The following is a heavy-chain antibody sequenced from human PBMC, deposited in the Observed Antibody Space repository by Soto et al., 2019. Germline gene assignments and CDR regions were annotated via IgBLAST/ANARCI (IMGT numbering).Heavy chain of an antibody. V-gene: IGHV2-5*02. D-gene: IGHD3-10*01. CDR1: GFSLDTSGVG. CDR3: EHRRFRIWFGEKSNWFDP. Sequence: QITLKESGPALVKPTQTLTFTCTFSGFSLDTSGVGVGWFRQPPGKALEWLALIYWDDDKRYSPSLKSTLTTTKDTSNTRVVLTMTNMDPVDTATYYCEHRRFRIWFGEKSNWFDPWGLGTLVTVSS. J-gene: IGHJ5*02. CDR2: IYWDDDK.